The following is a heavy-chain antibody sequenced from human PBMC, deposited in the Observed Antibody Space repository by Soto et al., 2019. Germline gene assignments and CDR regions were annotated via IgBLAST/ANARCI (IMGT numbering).Heavy chain of an antibody. CDR2: ISGSGGST. CDR3: AKDRSGSPNHPDPFDI. V-gene: IGHV3-23*01. J-gene: IGHJ3*02. Sequence: GSLRLSCAASGFTFSSYAMSWVRQAPGKGLEWVSAISGSGGSTYYADSVKGRFTISRDNSKNTLYLQMNSLRAEDTAVYYCAKDRSGSPNHPDPFDIWGQGTMVIVSS. CDR1: GFTFSSYA. D-gene: IGHD2-15*01.